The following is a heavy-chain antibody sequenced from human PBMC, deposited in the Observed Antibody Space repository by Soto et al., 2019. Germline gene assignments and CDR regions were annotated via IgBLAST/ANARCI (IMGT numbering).Heavy chain of an antibody. Sequence: EVQLLESGGGLVQPGGSLRLSCAASGFTFSTYAMSWVRQAPGKGLEWVSAISRSGRSTYYADSVKGRFTISRDNAKNTLSVKMNSLRAEDTAVDYCAKLSSPRNDKSAAGPDDWGQGTPVTVSS. D-gene: IGHD6-13*01. CDR3: AKLSSPRNDKSAAGPDD. CDR1: GFTFSTYA. V-gene: IGHV3-23*01. J-gene: IGHJ4*02. CDR2: ISRSGRST.